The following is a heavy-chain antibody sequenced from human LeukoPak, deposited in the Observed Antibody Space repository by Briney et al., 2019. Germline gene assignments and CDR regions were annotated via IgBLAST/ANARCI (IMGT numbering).Heavy chain of an antibody. V-gene: IGHV4-59*01. CDR1: GCTISSYY. J-gene: IGHJ4*02. CDR2: IYYSGST. CDR3: ARGAMSFDY. Sequence: SGTLSLTCTVSGCTISSYYLSWIRQPPGRGLEWVGYIYYSGSTNYDPSVKSRVTISIDTSKNQFSLKLRSVTAADTALYYCARGAMSFDYWGQGTLVTVSS.